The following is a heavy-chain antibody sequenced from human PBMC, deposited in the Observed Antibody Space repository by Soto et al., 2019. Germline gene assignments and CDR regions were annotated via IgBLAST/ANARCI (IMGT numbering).Heavy chain of an antibody. J-gene: IGHJ4*02. CDR1: GGSISSYYW. V-gene: IGHV2-70*11. CDR2: IDWGDDK. Sequence: TLSLTCTVSGGSISSYYWSWIRQPPGKALEWLARIDWGDDKYYSTSLKTRLTISKDTSKNQVVLTMTNMDPLDTATYYCARTTYGSGSYYNARFDYWGQGTLVTVSS. D-gene: IGHD3-10*01. CDR3: ARTTYGSGSYYNARFDY.